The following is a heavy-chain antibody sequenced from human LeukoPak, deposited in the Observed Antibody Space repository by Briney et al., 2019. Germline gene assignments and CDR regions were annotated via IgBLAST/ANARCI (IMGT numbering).Heavy chain of an antibody. Sequence: GGSLTLSCAASGFTFSSYSMNWVRQAPGKGLEWVSSISSTSSYIYYADSVKGRFTISRDNAKNSLFLQMNSLRAEDTAVYYCARELMGLTMIVVVNPIDYWGQGTLVTVSS. V-gene: IGHV3-21*01. D-gene: IGHD3-22*01. J-gene: IGHJ4*02. CDR3: ARELMGLTMIVVVNPIDY. CDR2: ISSTSSYI. CDR1: GFTFSSYS.